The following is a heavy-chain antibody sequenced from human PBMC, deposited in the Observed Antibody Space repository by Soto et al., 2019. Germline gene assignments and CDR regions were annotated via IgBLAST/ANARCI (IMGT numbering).Heavy chain of an antibody. CDR2: ISFHEDNK. CDR1: GFTFSRYA. Sequence: PGGSLSLSCAASGFTFSRYAMHWVRQPPGKGLEWVALISFHEDNKYYADSVRGRFTISRDNSKNTLFLQMSSLRADDTAVYYCAREDYGDFVVGYWGQGPLVTVSA. V-gene: IGHV3-30-3*01. CDR3: AREDYGDFVVGY. D-gene: IGHD4-17*01. J-gene: IGHJ4*02.